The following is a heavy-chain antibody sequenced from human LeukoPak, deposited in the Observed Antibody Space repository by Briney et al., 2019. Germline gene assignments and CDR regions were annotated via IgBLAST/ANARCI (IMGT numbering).Heavy chain of an antibody. D-gene: IGHD2-2*01. V-gene: IGHV1-69*02. CDR1: GGTFSSYT. CDR2: IIPILGIA. J-gene: IGHJ4*02. CDR3: AASVVVPAASFDY. Sequence: ASVKVSCKASGGTFSSYTIIWVRQAPGQGLEWMGRIIPILGIANYAQKFQGRVKITADKYTSTAYMEQSSLRSEDTAVYYCAASVVVPAASFDYWGQGTLVTVSS.